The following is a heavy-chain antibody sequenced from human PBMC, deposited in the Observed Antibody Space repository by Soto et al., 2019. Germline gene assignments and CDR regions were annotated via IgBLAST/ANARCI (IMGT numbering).Heavy chain of an antibody. Sequence: SETLSLTCTVSGGSISSYYWSWIRQPPGKGLEWIGYIYYSGSTNYNPSLKSRVTISVDTSKNQFSLKLSSVTAADTAVYYCASFPDFWSGYYLHYFDYWGQGTLVTVSS. J-gene: IGHJ4*02. V-gene: IGHV4-59*01. D-gene: IGHD3-3*01. CDR3: ASFPDFWSGYYLHYFDY. CDR1: GGSISSYY. CDR2: IYYSGST.